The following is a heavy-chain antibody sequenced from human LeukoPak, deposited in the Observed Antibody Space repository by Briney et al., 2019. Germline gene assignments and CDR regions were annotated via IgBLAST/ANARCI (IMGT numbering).Heavy chain of an antibody. Sequence: GASVKVSCKASGYTFTSYYMHWVRQAPGQGLEWMGIINPSGGSTSYAQKFQGRVTMTRDTSTSTVYMELSSLRSEDTAVYYCARDRPTWTNYDSSGYYSRDYWGQGTLVTVSS. J-gene: IGHJ4*02. CDR3: ARDRPTWTNYDSSGYYSRDY. V-gene: IGHV1-46*01. D-gene: IGHD3-22*01. CDR1: GYTFTSYY. CDR2: INPSGGST.